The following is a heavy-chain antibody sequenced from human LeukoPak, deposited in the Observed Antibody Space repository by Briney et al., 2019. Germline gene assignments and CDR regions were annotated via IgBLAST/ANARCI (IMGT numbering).Heavy chain of an antibody. CDR2: IYYSGST. CDR1: GGSISSGDYY. J-gene: IGHJ1*01. CDR3: ARAGYSYGSVYFQH. V-gene: IGHV4-61*08. D-gene: IGHD5-18*01. Sequence: PSETLSLTCTVSGGSISSGDYYWSWIRQPPGKGLEWIGYIYYSGSTNYNPSLKSRVTISVDTSKNQFSLKLSSVTAADTAVYYCARAGYSYGSVYFQHWGQGTLVTVSS.